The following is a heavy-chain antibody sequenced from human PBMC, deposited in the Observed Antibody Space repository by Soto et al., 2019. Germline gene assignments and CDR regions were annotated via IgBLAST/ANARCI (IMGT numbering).Heavy chain of an antibody. V-gene: IGHV5-51*01. D-gene: IGHD3-3*01. J-gene: IGHJ6*02. Sequence: GESLKISCKGSGYSFTSYWIGWVRQMPGKGLEWMGIIYPGDSDTRYSPSFQGQVTISADKSISTAYLQWSSLKASDTAMYYCARVRYYDLSFYGMDVWGQGTTVTVS. CDR2: IYPGDSDT. CDR1: GYSFTSYW. CDR3: ARVRYYDLSFYGMDV.